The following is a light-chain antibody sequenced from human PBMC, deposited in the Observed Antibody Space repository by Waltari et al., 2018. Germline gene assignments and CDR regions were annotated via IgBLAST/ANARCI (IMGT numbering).Light chain of an antibody. Sequence: QSALTQPRSVYGPPGQPVPISCSGTSSDVGNYNFVPWYQQHPGTAPKLLIYDVVKRPSGVPDRFSGSKSGNTASLTISGLQTEDEADYYCCSYAGSYTFVFGGGTQLTVL. CDR3: CSYAGSYTFV. V-gene: IGLV2-11*01. J-gene: IGLJ7*01. CDR1: SSDVGNYNF. CDR2: DVV.